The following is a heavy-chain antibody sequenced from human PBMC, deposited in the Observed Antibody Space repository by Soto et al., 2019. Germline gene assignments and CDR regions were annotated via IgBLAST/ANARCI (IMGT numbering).Heavy chain of an antibody. CDR3: AKDRWGDFGDLNLPGY. V-gene: IGHV3-30*18. CDR1: GFTFSSFG. Sequence: QVLLVESGGGVVQPGRSLRLSCAVSGFTFSSFGMHWVRQAPGKGLEWVAVISDDGSSKHYADSLKGRFTISRDNSNNTLYLQMDSLGPEGTAVYYCAKDRWGDFGDLNLPGYWGQGTLVTVSS. D-gene: IGHD4-17*01. CDR2: ISDDGSSK. J-gene: IGHJ4*02.